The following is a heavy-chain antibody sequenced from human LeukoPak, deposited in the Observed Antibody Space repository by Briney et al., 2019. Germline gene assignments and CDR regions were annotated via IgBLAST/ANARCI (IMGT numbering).Heavy chain of an antibody. J-gene: IGHJ4*02. V-gene: IGHV1-2*06. D-gene: IGHD3-16*01. Sequence: ASVKVSCKASGYTFTGYYIHWVRQAPGQGLEWMGRINPNSGGTNYAQKFQGRVTMTRDTSISTACMELSRLRSDDTAVYYCASGILRLGELWGQGTLVTVSS. CDR2: INPNSGGT. CDR1: GYTFTGYY. CDR3: ASGILRLGEL.